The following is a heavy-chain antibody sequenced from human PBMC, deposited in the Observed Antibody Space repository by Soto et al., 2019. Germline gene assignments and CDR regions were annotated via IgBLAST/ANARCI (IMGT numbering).Heavy chain of an antibody. J-gene: IGHJ6*02. CDR2: MYYSGST. V-gene: IGHV4-59*01. D-gene: IGHD1-20*01. Sequence: QVQLQESGPGLVKPSETLSLTCTVSGGSINSYYWNWIRQPPGKGLEWIGYMYYSGSTDYSPSLKSRVTISLDTSNNQFSLKLSSVTAADTAVYYCAGRRKITPLEYAMDVWGQGTTVTVSS. CDR1: GGSINSYY. CDR3: AGRRKITPLEYAMDV.